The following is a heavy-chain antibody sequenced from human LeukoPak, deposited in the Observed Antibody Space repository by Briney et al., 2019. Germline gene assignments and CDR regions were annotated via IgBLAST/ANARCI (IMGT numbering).Heavy chain of an antibody. V-gene: IGHV3-74*01. CDR2: LSSDGSST. CDR1: GFTFSSYW. D-gene: IGHD4-11*01. Sequence: GGSLRLSCAASGFTFSSYWMHWVRQAPGKGLVWVSRLSSDGSSTSYADPVRGRFTTSTDNANITLYLQMTSVRAEDTGVYYCGRDSGVTTASDYWGQGTLVIVSS. CDR3: GRDSGVTTASDY. J-gene: IGHJ4*02.